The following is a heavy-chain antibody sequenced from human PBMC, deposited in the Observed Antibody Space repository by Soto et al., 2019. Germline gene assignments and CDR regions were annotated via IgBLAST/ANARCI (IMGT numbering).Heavy chain of an antibody. J-gene: IGHJ4*02. CDR2: INTGNGNT. D-gene: IGHD3-22*01. V-gene: IGHV1-3*04. Sequence: GASVKVSCKASGYAFTRFTIHWVRHAPGQRLEWMGSINTGNGNTRFLQKFQGRVTFTRDTSANTAYMELSSLISEDTAVYYCARPKDYDDCLDLWGQGTLVSVSS. CDR1: GYAFTRFT. CDR3: ARPKDYDDCLDL.